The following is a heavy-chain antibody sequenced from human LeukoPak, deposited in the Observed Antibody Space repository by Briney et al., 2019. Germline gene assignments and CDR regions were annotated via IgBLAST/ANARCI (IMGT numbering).Heavy chain of an antibody. CDR2: ISSSSSYI. CDR3: AELGITMIGGV. J-gene: IGHJ6*04. V-gene: IGHV3-21*01. D-gene: IGHD3-10*02. Sequence: GGSLRLSCAASGFTFSSYSLHWVRQAPGMGLEWVSSISSSSSYIYYADSVKGRFTISRDNAKNSLYLQMNSLRAEDTAVYYCAELGITMIGGVWGKGTTVTISS. CDR1: GFTFSSYS.